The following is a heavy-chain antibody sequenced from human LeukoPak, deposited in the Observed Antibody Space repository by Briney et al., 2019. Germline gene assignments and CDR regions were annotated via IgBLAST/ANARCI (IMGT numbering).Heavy chain of an antibody. V-gene: IGHV3-30*18. Sequence: GRSLRLSCAASGFTFSSYGMHWVRQAPGKGLEWVAVISYDGSNKYYADSVKGRFTISRDNSKNTLYLQMNSLRAEDTAVYYCAKAQYSSGWYLGGYWYSDLWGRGTLVTVSS. J-gene: IGHJ2*01. CDR3: AKAQYSSGWYLGGYWYSDL. CDR2: ISYDGSNK. CDR1: GFTFSSYG. D-gene: IGHD6-19*01.